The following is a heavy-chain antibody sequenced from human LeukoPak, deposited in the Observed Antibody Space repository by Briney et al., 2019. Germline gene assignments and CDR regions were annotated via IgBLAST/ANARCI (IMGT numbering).Heavy chain of an antibody. CDR1: VYSISRGYY. CDR2: IYHSGST. CDR3: ASSSEDYDFWSGYLNFDY. V-gene: IGHV4-38-2*01. J-gene: IGHJ4*02. Sequence: PSETLSLTCAVSVYSISRGYYWGWIRQPPGKGLEWIGSIYHSGSTYYNPSLKSRVTISVDTSKNQFSLKLSSVTAADTAVYYCASSSEDYDFWSGYLNFDYWGQGTLVTVSS. D-gene: IGHD3-3*01.